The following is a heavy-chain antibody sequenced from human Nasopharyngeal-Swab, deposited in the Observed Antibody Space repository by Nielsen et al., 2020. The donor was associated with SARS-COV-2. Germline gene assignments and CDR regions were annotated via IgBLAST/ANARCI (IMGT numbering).Heavy chain of an antibody. V-gene: IGHV1-69*13. D-gene: IGHD3-9*01. CDR3: ARCRDPGYHCRGEAT. CDR1: GRPHNTYA. J-gene: IGHJ4*01. Sequence: SSVKVSCKASGRPHNTYAITWVRQAPGQGLEWMGGIIPVFGTPSYAQKFQGRVKITADESANTAYLELRSLRSEDTAVYYCARCRDPGYHCRGEATWGQGTLVTVSS. CDR2: IIPVFGTP.